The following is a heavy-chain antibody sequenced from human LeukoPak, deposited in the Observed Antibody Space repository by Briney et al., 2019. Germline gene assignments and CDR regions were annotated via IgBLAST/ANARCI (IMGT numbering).Heavy chain of an antibody. CDR3: ARVGAVAGSITYFDY. Sequence: SETLSLTCAVYGGSFSGYYWSWIRQPPGKALEGMGEINQSGSTNYNPFLKSRVTISVDTSKNQFSPTLSSVTGGDTAVYYCARVGAVAGSITYFDYWGQGTLVTVSS. J-gene: IGHJ4*02. CDR2: INQSGST. D-gene: IGHD6-19*01. V-gene: IGHV4-34*01. CDR1: GGSFSGYY.